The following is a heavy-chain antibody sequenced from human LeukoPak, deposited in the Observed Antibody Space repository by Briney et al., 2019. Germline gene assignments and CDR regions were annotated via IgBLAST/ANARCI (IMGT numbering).Heavy chain of an antibody. CDR3: ARGEWSSSPFDF. CDR2: ISTSSSYI. D-gene: IGHD6-6*01. V-gene: IGHV3-21*01. CDR1: GGSFSGYY. Sequence: ETLSLTCAVYGGSFSGYYWSWVRQAPGKGLEWVSFISTSSSYIYYADSVKGRFTVSRDNARKSLYLQMNSLRAEDTAVYYCARGEWSSSPFDFWGQGTLVTVSS. J-gene: IGHJ4*02.